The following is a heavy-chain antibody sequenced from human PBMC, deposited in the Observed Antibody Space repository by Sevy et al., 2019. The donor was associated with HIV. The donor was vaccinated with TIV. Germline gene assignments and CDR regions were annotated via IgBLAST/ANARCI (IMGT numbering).Heavy chain of an antibody. J-gene: IGHJ6*02. CDR3: ARVFLGCSGGSCYPRTYYYYGMDV. CDR2: IWYDGSNK. D-gene: IGHD2-15*01. Sequence: GGSLRLSCAASGFTFSSYGMHWVRQAPGKGLEWVAVIWYDGSNKYYADSVKGRFTISRDNSKNTLYLQMNSLRAEDTAVYYCARVFLGCSGGSCYPRTYYYYGMDVWGQGTTVPVS. CDR1: GFTFSSYG. V-gene: IGHV3-33*01.